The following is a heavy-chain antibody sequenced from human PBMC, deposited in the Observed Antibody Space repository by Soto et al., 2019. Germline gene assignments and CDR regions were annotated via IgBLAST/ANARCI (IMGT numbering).Heavy chain of an antibody. Sequence: ASVKVSCKTSGYSFTKYGLHWVRQAPGQRLEWMGWINPGNGDTKYSQKFQGRVTITRDTSATTAYMELSSLRSEDSAVFYCARTDCSSTSCYNYYYYGMDVWGQGTTVTVYS. CDR3: ARTDCSSTSCYNYYYYGMDV. V-gene: IGHV1-3*01. CDR2: INPGNGDT. J-gene: IGHJ6*02. D-gene: IGHD2-2*01. CDR1: GYSFTKYG.